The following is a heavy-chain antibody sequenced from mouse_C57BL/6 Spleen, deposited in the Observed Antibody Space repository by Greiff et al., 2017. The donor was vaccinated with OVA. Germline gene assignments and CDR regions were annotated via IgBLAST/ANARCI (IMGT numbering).Heavy chain of an antibody. Sequence: VQLQQSGAELVRPGASVTLSCKASGYTFTDYEMHWVKQTPVHGLEWIGAIDPETGGTAYNQKFKGKAILTADKSSSTAYMELRSLPSEDSAVDDCTRGPCYYGGRYWYFDVWGKGTTVTVSS. CDR1: GYTFTDYE. CDR3: TRGPCYYGGRYWYFDV. J-gene: IGHJ1*03. V-gene: IGHV1-15*01. D-gene: IGHD1-1*01. CDR2: IDPETGGT.